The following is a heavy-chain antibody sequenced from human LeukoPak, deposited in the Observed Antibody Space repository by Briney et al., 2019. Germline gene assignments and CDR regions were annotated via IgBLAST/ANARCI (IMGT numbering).Heavy chain of an antibody. V-gene: IGHV1-69*04. D-gene: IGHD6-19*01. CDR3: ASWDHRIAVAGIGSGAFDI. CDR2: IIPILGIA. CDR1: GGTFSSYA. J-gene: IGHJ3*02. Sequence: SVKVSCKASGGTFSSYAISWVRQAPGQGLEWMGRIIPILGIANYAQKFQGRVTITADKSTSTAYMELSSLRSEDTAVYYCASWDHRIAVAGIGSGAFDIWGQGTMVTVSS.